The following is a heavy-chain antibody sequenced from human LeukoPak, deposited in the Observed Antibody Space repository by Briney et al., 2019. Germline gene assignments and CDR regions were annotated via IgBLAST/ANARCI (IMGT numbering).Heavy chain of an antibody. J-gene: IGHJ4*02. V-gene: IGHV3-23*01. CDR2: ISASGGST. CDR3: ARRASGSYFDY. D-gene: IGHD3-10*01. Sequence: TGGSLRLSCAASGFTFSSYGMSWVRQAPGKGLEWVSAISASGGSTYYADSVKGRFTISRDNSKNTLYLQMSSLRAEDTAVYYCARRASGSYFDYWGQGTLVTVSS. CDR1: GFTFSSYG.